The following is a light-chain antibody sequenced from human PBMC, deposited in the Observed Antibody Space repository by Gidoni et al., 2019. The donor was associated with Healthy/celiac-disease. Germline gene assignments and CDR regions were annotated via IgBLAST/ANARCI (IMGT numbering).Light chain of an antibody. CDR3: QSYDSSLSGSGV. Sequence: QSVLTQPPPVSGAPAQRVTISCTGSSSNIGAGYDVHWYQQLPGTAPKLLIYGNSNRPSGVPDRFSGSKSGTSASLAITGLQAEDEADYYCQSYDSSLSGSGVFGGGTKLTVL. CDR2: GNS. V-gene: IGLV1-40*01. CDR1: SSNIGAGYD. J-gene: IGLJ3*02.